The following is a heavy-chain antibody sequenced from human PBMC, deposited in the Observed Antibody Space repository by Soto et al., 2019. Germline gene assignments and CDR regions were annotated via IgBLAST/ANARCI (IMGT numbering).Heavy chain of an antibody. J-gene: IGHJ4*02. CDR2: INPSGGGT. V-gene: IGHV1-46*01. CDR3: ARAPQYGSAGYYYNF. Sequence: QVHLVQSGAEVKRPGVSVKVSCKASGYTFSNYYMHWVRQVPGHGLEWMGIINPSGGGTTYAQRFRGRLTVTRDTSTSTVYMELSRLRSDDTAIYFCARAPQYGSAGYYYNFWGQGPLVTVSS. CDR1: GYTFSNYY. D-gene: IGHD3-10*01.